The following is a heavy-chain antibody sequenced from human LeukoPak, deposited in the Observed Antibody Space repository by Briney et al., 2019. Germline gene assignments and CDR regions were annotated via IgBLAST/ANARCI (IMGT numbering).Heavy chain of an antibody. V-gene: IGHV1-2*02. J-gene: IGHJ4*02. D-gene: IGHD3-10*01. CDR2: INPKSGGT. CDR3: ARSGDTGVDY. CDR1: GYTFTGYY. Sequence: ASVKVSRKASGYTFTGYYMHWVRQAPGQGLGWVGWINPKSGGTNYAQKFEGRVTMTRDTSISTAYRELSRPRSDDTAVYYCARSGDTGVDYRGQGTLVTVSS.